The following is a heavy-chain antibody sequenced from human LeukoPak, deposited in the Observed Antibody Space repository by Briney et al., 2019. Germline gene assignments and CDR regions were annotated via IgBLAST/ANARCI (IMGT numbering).Heavy chain of an antibody. CDR1: GGSVSSGSYF. CDR3: ARGYRSSWYRVDY. CDR2: IYYNGNT. Sequence: PSETLSLTCTVSGGSVSSGSYFWSWIRQPPGKGLGWIGFIYYNGNTNSSPSLKSRVTISVDTSKTQFSLKLTSVTAADTAAYYCARGYRSSWYRVDYWGQGTLVIVSA. D-gene: IGHD6-13*01. J-gene: IGHJ4*02. V-gene: IGHV4-61*01.